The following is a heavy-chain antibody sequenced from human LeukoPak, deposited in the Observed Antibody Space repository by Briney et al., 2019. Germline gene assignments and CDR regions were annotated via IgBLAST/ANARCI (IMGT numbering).Heavy chain of an antibody. V-gene: IGHV3-69-1*01. CDR1: GFTFNTYT. D-gene: IGHD6-13*01. J-gene: IGHJ3*02. CDR3: ARDPHSSSWIHDAFDI. Sequence: GGSLRLSCAASGFTFNTYTMNWVRQAPGKGLEWVSSITASTAIYSADSVKGRFTISRDNAKNLLYLQMNSLRAEDTAVYYCARDPHSSSWIHDAFDIWGQGTMVTVSS. CDR2: ITASTAI.